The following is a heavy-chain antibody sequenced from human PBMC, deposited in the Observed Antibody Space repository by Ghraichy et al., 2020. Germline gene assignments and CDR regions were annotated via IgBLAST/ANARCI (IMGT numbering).Heavy chain of an antibody. J-gene: IGHJ4*02. D-gene: IGHD3-3*01. CDR1: GFSLSNARFG. CDR3: ARIGLVTQLGVANHFDY. Sequence: SGPTLVKPTETLTLTCTVSGFSLSNARFGVAWIRQPPGKALEWLAHIFSNDGKSYNSSLERRITISGDASKSHVVLTMTNMDPVDTGTYFCARIGLVTQLGVANHFDYWGQGTLVAVSS. CDR2: IFSNDGK. V-gene: IGHV2-26*01.